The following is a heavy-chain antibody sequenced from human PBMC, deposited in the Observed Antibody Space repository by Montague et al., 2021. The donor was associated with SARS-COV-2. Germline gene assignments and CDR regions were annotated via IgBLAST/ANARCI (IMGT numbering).Heavy chain of an antibody. J-gene: IGHJ3*02. Sequence: SLSLSFSASGFTFSSYSMNWVRQAPGKGLEWVSSISSSSSYIYYADSVKGRFTISRDNAKNSLYLQMNSLRAEDTAVYYCARGKSTWNADDTFDIWGQGTMVTVSS. V-gene: IGHV3-21*01. CDR1: GFTFSSYS. CDR2: ISSSSSYI. CDR3: ARGKSTWNADDTFDI. D-gene: IGHD1-1*01.